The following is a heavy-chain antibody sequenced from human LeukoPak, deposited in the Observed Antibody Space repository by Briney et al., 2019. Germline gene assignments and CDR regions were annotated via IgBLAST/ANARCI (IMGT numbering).Heavy chain of an antibody. J-gene: IGHJ4*02. CDR2: ITGSGKST. D-gene: IGHD3-10*01. CDR1: GFSFSSYA. Sequence: GGSLRLSCAASGFSFSSYAMSWVRQAPGKGLEWVSAITGSGKSTDYADSVKGRFTISRDNSKNTLYLQMNSLRAEDTAVYYCAKRSGSSYGYFDYWGQGTLVTVSS. V-gene: IGHV3-23*01. CDR3: AKRSGSSYGYFDY.